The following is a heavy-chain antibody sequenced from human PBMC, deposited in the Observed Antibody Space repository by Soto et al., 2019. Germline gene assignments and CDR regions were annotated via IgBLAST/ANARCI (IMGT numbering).Heavy chain of an antibody. D-gene: IGHD4-4*01. CDR3: ASHMTTVTTFSPYYYGMDV. V-gene: IGHV1-69*12. J-gene: IGHJ6*02. CDR2: IIPIFGTA. Sequence: QVQLVQSGAEVKKPGSSVKVSCKASGGTFSSYAISWVRQAPGQGLEWMGGIIPIFGTANYAQKFQGRVTITADESTSTAYMELSSLRTEDTAVYYCASHMTTVTTFSPYYYGMDVWGQGTTVTVSS. CDR1: GGTFSSYA.